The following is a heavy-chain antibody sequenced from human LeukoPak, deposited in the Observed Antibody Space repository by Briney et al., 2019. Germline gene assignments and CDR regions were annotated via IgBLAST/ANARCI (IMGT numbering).Heavy chain of an antibody. Sequence: GGSLRLSCEASGLSLSNYPMHWVRQAPGKGLEWITLITYDGAFDGGKTYYADSVKGRFTISRDNSKNTLYLQMNSLRAEATAVYYCAKSQAMVRGVIGYWGQGTLVTVSS. J-gene: IGHJ4*02. CDR3: AKSQAMVRGVIGY. D-gene: IGHD3-10*01. CDR1: GLSLSNYP. V-gene: IGHV3-30*07. CDR2: ITYDGAFDGGKT.